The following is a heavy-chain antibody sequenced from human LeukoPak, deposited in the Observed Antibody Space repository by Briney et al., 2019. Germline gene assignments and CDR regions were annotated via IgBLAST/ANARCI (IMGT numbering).Heavy chain of an antibody. D-gene: IGHD7-27*01. CDR1: GYSISSGYY. V-gene: IGHV4-38-2*02. CDR3: ARASRTGLGIGSFDY. Sequence: SETLSLTCTVSGYSISSGYYWGWIRQPPGKGLEWIGSIYHSGSTYYNPSLKSRVTISVDTSKNQFSLKLSSVTAADTAVYYCARASRTGLGIGSFDYWGQGTLVTVSS. CDR2: IYHSGST. J-gene: IGHJ4*02.